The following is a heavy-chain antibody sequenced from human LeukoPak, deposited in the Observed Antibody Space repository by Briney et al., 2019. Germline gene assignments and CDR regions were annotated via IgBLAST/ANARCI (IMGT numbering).Heavy chain of an antibody. CDR3: AKRAARLEYYFDY. D-gene: IGHD6-6*01. CDR1: GFTFSSYG. Sequence: PGGSLRLSCAASGFTFSSYGMHWVRQAPGKGLEWVAFIRYDGSNKYYADSVKGRLTISRDNSKNTLYLQMNSLRAEDTAVYYCAKRAARLEYYFDYWGQGTLVTVSS. CDR2: IRYDGSNK. J-gene: IGHJ4*02. V-gene: IGHV3-30*02.